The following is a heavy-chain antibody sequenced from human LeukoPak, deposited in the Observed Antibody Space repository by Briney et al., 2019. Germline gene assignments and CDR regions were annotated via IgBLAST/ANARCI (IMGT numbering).Heavy chain of an antibody. J-gene: IGHJ4*02. CDR2: INWRSDEI. CDR3: ARGPYSSSFLPIY. D-gene: IGHD6-6*01. V-gene: IGHV3-9*01. Sequence: GGSLRLSCSASGFTFDNYAMHWVRQAPMKGLEWVASINWRSDEIGYADSVKGRFTISRDNAKNSLYLQMNSLRAEDTAVYYCARGPYSSSFLPIYWGQGTLVTVSS. CDR1: GFTFDNYA.